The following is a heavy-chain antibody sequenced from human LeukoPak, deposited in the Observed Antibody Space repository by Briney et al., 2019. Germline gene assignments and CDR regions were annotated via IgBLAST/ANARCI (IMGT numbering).Heavy chain of an antibody. CDR2: INPSGGST. V-gene: IGHV1-46*01. J-gene: IGHJ6*02. Sequence: GASVKVSCKASGYTFTSYYMHWVRQAPGQGLEWMGIINPSGGSTSYAQKFQGRVTMTRDTSTSTVYMELSSLRSEDTAVYYCARDPSRGWFDYYYYYGMDVWGQGTTVTVSS. D-gene: IGHD6-19*01. CDR3: ARDPSRGWFDYYYYYGMDV. CDR1: GYTFTSYY.